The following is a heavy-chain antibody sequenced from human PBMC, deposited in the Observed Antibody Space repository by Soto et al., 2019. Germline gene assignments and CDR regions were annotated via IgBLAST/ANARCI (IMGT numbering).Heavy chain of an antibody. J-gene: IGHJ4*02. CDR3: ARDPGYSYGYN. CDR1: GYTFTSYG. D-gene: IGHD5-18*01. CDR2: INPNSGGT. Sequence: EASVKVSCKASGYTFTSYGISWVRQAPGQGLEWMGWINPNSGGTNYAQKFQGWVTITRDTSASTAYMELSSLRSEDTAVYYCARDPGYSYGYNWGQGTLVTVSS. V-gene: IGHV1-18*01.